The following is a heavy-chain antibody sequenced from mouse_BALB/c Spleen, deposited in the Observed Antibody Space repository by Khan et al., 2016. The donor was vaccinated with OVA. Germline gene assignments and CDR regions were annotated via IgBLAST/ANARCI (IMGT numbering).Heavy chain of an antibody. CDR2: ISTGGSYT. CDR3: TRLAYYYDREGFAY. CDR1: GFTFSTFG. J-gene: IGHJ3*01. Sequence: EVQRVESGGDLVKPGGSLKLSCAASGFTFSTFGMSWVRQTPDKRLEWVATISTGGSYTYYPDIVKGRFIISRDNAKNTLDLQMSSLKSKDKAMYYCTRLAYYYDREGFAYGGQGALVTDSA. D-gene: IGHD1-1*01. V-gene: IGHV5-6*01.